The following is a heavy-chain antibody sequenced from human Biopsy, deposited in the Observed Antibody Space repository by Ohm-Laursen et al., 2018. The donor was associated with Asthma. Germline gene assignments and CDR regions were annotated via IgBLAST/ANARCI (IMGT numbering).Heavy chain of an antibody. J-gene: IGHJ6*02. Sequence: SVKVSCKAHGDILSSFGIKWVRKAPGQGLEWMGGVIPIYGTTHTAQKFQGRVTMTRDTSTSTVYMELSSLRSEDTAVYYCAREVSTVDYGYYYFAMDVWGQGTTVTVSS. D-gene: IGHD4-17*01. CDR3: AREVSTVDYGYYYFAMDV. CDR2: VIPIYGTT. CDR1: GDILSSFG. V-gene: IGHV1-69*05.